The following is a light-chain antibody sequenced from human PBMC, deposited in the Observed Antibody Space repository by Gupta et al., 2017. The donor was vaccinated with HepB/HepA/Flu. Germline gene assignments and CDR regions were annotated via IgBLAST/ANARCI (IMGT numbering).Light chain of an antibody. V-gene: IGLV4-69*01. CDR1: SGHSSYA. Sequence: QLVLTQSPSASASLGASVKLTCTLSSGHSSYAIAWHQQQPEKGPRYLMKLNSDGSHSKGDGIPDRFSGSSSGAERYLTISSLQSEDEAEYYCQTWGTGIDVVSGGGTKLTVL. J-gene: IGLJ2*01. CDR3: QTWGTGIDVV. CDR2: LNSDGSH.